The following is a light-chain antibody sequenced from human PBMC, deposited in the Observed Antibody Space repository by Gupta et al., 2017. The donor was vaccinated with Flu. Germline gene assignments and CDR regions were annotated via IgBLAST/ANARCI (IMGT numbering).Light chain of an antibody. J-gene: IGLJ2*01. V-gene: IGLV2-14*01. CDR2: EVS. CDR1: SSDVGGYNY. CDR3: SSYTSSSTRV. Sequence: QSALTQPASVSGSPGQSLTISCTGTSSDVGGYNYVSWYQQHPGKAPKRMLYEVSTRPSGVSNRFSGSKSGNTASLTISGLQAEDEADYYCSSYTSSSTRVFGGGTKLTVL.